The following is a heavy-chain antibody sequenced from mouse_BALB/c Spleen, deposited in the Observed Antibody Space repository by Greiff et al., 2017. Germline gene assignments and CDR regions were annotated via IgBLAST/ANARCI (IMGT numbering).Heavy chain of an antibody. Sequence: EVQVVESGGGLVQPGGSLRLSCATSGFTFTDYYMSWVRQPPGKALEWLGFIRNKANGYTTEYSASVKGRFTISRDNSQSILYLQMNTLRAEDSATYYCARDYYGSIDYWGQGTTRTVSS. CDR3: ARDYYGSIDY. CDR2: IRNKANGYTT. D-gene: IGHD1-1*01. J-gene: IGHJ2*01. CDR1: GFTFTDYY. V-gene: IGHV7-3*02.